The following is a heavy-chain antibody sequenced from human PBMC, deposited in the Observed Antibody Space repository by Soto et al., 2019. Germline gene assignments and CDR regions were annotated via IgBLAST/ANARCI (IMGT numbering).Heavy chain of an antibody. CDR2: IYYSGST. CDR3: ARDMVRGARGYYYYYMDV. Sequence: QVQLQESGPGLVKPSETLSLTCTVSGGSISSYYWSWIRQPPGRGLEWIGYIYYSGSTNYNPSLKSRVTISVDTSKNQFSLKLSSVTAADTAVYYCARDMVRGARGYYYYYMDVWGKGTTFTVSS. J-gene: IGHJ6*03. CDR1: GGSISSYY. V-gene: IGHV4-59*01. D-gene: IGHD3-10*01.